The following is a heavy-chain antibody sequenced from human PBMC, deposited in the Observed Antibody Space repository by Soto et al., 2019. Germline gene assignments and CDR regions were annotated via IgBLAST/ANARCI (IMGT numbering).Heavy chain of an antibody. D-gene: IGHD2-15*01. V-gene: IGHV3-21*01. CDR1: GFTFRTYT. CDR3: ARDRGYDAHDFYYNAMDV. Sequence: GGSLRLSCISSGFTFRTYTMIWVRQAPGKGLEWVSGIRGFSPYTFYAESVKGRFTISRDNAKNSLFLQMNSLRAEDTAVYYCARDRGYDAHDFYYNAMDVWGQGTTVTVSS. CDR2: IRGFSPYT. J-gene: IGHJ6*02.